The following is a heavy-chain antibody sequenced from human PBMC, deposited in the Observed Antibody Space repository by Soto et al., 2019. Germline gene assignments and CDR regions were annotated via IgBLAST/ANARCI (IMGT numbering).Heavy chain of an antibody. CDR1: GFTFSNYE. Sequence: EVQLVESGGGLVQPGGSLRVTCEASGFTFSNYEMNWVRQAPGKGLEWVAHISGSGSSIYYADSVKGRFTISRDNAKNALYLQMTSLSAEDTAFYYCVRDHTSSWTPSNFDLWGQGILVTVSS. CDR2: ISGSGSSI. D-gene: IGHD3-9*01. V-gene: IGHV3-48*03. CDR3: VRDHTSSWTPSNFDL. J-gene: IGHJ4*02.